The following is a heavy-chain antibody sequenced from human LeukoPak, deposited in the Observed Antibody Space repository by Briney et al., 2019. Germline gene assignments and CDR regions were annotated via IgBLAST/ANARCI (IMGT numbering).Heavy chain of an antibody. J-gene: IGHJ1*01. CDR2: ISGSGGST. D-gene: IGHD6-13*01. Sequence: SGGSLRLSCAASGFTFSSYAMSWVRQAPGKGLEWVSAISGSGGSTYYADSVKGRFTISRDNSKNTLYLQMNSLRAEDTAVYYCAKGVAAAASPEYFQHWGQGTLVTVSS. CDR1: GFTFSSYA. V-gene: IGHV3-23*01. CDR3: AKGVAAAASPEYFQH.